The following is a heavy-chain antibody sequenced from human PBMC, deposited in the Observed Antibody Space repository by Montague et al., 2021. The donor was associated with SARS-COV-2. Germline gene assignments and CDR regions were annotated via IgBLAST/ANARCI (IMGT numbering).Heavy chain of an antibody. J-gene: IGHJ3*02. Sequence: SETLSLTCTVSGGSISNSIYYWDWIRQPPGKGLEWIGSIYYTENTXYNPSLKSRVTISADTSKNQFSLKLSSVTAADTAVYYCARTNYDFWRGHQRGGAFDIWGQGTMVTVSS. CDR3: ARTNYDFWRGHQRGGAFDI. D-gene: IGHD3-3*01. V-gene: IGHV4-39*01. CDR2: IYYTENT. CDR1: GGSISNSIYY.